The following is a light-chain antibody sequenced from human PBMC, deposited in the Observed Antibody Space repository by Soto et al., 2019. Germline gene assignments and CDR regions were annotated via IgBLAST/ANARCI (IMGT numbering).Light chain of an antibody. Sequence: EIVLTQSPGTLSLSPGETATLSCRATQNVSNNYLAWYQHKPGQAPRLLIYGASSRATGIPDRFSGSGSGTDFALTISRLEPEDFAVYYCQQYGSSPLTFGGGTKVDI. J-gene: IGKJ4*01. CDR3: QQYGSSPLT. CDR2: GAS. CDR1: QNVSNNY. V-gene: IGKV3-20*01.